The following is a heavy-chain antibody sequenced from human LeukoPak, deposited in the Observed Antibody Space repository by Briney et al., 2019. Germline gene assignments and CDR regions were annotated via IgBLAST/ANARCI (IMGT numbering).Heavy chain of an antibody. CDR1: GGSISSYY. V-gene: IGHV4-34*01. CDR3: ARGWGRSRYSGY. CDR2: INHSGST. J-gene: IGHJ4*02. D-gene: IGHD2-21*01. Sequence: PSETLSLTCTVSGGSISSYYWSWIRQPPGKGLEWIGEINHSGSTNYNPSLKSRVTISVDTSKNQFSLKLSSVTAADTAVYYCARGWGRSRYSGYWGQGTLVTVSS.